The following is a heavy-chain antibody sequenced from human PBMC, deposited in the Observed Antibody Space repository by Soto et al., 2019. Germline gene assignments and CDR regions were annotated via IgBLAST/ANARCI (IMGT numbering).Heavy chain of an antibody. D-gene: IGHD6-19*01. CDR2: ISCDGNKK. CDR1: GFTFRNYA. Sequence: GGSLRLSCAASGFTFRNYAMHWVRQAPGKGLEWVAIISCDGNKKFLADSVKGRFTISRDDSKNTLDLQMNSLRAEDTAVYYCARDLRVKGYRSGWDFYYGMDVWGQGTTVTVSS. J-gene: IGHJ6*02. V-gene: IGHV3-30*03. CDR3: ARDLRVKGYRSGWDFYYGMDV.